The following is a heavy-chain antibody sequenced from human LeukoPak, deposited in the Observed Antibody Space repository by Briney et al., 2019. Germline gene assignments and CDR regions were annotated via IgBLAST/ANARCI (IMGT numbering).Heavy chain of an antibody. CDR3: AKTRGYSNSWDDY. J-gene: IGHJ4*02. V-gene: IGHV3-23*01. D-gene: IGHD6-13*01. Sequence: GGSLRLSCAASGFTFSSYAMSWVRQAPGKGLEWVSGISGGGGSTYYADSVKGRFTISSDNSKNTLYLQMNSLRAEDTAAYYWAKTRGYSNSWDDYWGQGTLVTVSS. CDR2: ISGGGGST. CDR1: GFTFSSYA.